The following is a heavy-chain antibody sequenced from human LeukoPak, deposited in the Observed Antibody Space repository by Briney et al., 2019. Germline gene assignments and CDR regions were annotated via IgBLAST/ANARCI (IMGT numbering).Heavy chain of an antibody. J-gene: IGHJ4*02. D-gene: IGHD2-21*02. Sequence: PGGSLRLSCAASGFSLSDYTMNWVRQAPGKGPEWVSSISGGGRSIYYVDSVKGRFTISRDNAKNSLYLQMNSLRAEDTAVYYCARDYFYCGGDCFVDYWGRGTLVTVSS. CDR2: ISGGGRSI. CDR1: GFSLSDYT. CDR3: ARDYFYCGGDCFVDY. V-gene: IGHV3-21*01.